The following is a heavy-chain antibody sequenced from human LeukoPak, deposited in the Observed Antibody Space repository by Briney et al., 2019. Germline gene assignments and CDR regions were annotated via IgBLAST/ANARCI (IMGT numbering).Heavy chain of an antibody. CDR1: GGSINSHY. CDR2: IYYSGST. V-gene: IGHV4-59*11. J-gene: IGHJ6*03. Sequence: SETLSLTCTVSGGSINSHYWSWIRQPPGKGLEWIGYIYYSGSTNYNPSLKSRVTISVDTSKNQFSLKLSSVTAADTAVYYCARAIAAAGTYYYYMDVWGKGTTVTVSS. CDR3: ARAIAAAGTYYYYMDV. D-gene: IGHD6-13*01.